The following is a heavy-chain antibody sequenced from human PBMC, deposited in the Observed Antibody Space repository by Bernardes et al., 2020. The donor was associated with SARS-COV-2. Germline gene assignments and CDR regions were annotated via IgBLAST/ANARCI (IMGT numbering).Heavy chain of an antibody. Sequence: GGSLRLPCAASGFTFTNYAMSWVRQAPGKGLEWVSSISVSGDSTYYADSEKGRFTISRDNSKNTLYLQMNGLRAEDTAVYYCAKHIAPTGYDLYAMDAWGQGTTVSVSS. CDR3: AKHIAPTGYDLYAMDA. CDR2: ISVSGDST. CDR1: GFTFTNYA. J-gene: IGHJ6*02. D-gene: IGHD5-12*01. V-gene: IGHV3-23*01.